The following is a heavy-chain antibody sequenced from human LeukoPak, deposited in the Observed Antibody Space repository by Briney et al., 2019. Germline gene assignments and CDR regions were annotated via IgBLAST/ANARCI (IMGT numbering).Heavy chain of an antibody. D-gene: IGHD1-26*01. CDR3: VRDNRSYNFDY. V-gene: IGHV3-74*01. J-gene: IGHJ4*02. CDR2: IKSDGSFT. CDR1: GLTFSGYW. Sequence: GGSLRLSCAASGLTFSGYWMLWVRQAPGKGMVWVSCIKSDGSFTSIADSAKGRFTISRDNAKNTVYLQMNSLRAEDTAVYYCVRDNRSYNFDYWGQGTLVTVSS.